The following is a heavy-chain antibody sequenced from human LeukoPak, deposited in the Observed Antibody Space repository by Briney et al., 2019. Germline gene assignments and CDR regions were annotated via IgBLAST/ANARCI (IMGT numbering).Heavy chain of an antibody. CDR3: AKQGSRGCSSGWYDY. J-gene: IGHJ4*02. CDR1: GFTFSSYA. V-gene: IGHV3-23*01. CDR2: ISGSGGST. Sequence: PGGSLRLSCAASGFTFSSYAMGWVRQAPGKGLEWVSAISGSGGSTYYADSVKGRFTISRDNSKNTLYLQMNSLRAEDTAVYYCAKQGSRGCSSGWYDYWGQGTLVTVSS. D-gene: IGHD6-19*01.